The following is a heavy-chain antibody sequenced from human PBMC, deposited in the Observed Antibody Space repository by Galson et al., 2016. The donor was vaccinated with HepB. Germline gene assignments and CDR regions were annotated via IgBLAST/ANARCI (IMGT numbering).Heavy chain of an antibody. CDR3: ARRLRGDYYDSRTVVDY. CDR1: GDSVSSSTHY. CDR2: IYYSGST. Sequence: ETLSLTCTVSGDSVSSSTHYWAWIRQPPGKGLEWIGIIYYSGSTHYNPSLNSRVTISVDTSKNQLSLKVTSVTAADTAVYYCARRLRGDYYDSRTVVDYWGQGTLVTVSS. V-gene: IGHV4-39*01. D-gene: IGHD3-22*01. J-gene: IGHJ4*02.